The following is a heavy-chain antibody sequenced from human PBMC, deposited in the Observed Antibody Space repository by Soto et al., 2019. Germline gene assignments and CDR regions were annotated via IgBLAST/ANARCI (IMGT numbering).Heavy chain of an antibody. CDR3: ASRASVPGDYGSGSYYNYYYGMDV. Sequence: AASVEVSCKACGYSFTSYSMRWVRQAPGQRLEWMGWINPDNGNTNYSQKFQGRVTITRDTSISTAYMELSRLRSDDTAVYYCASRASVPGDYGSGSYYNYYYGMDVWGQGTTVTVSS. J-gene: IGHJ6*02. CDR1: GYSFTSYS. D-gene: IGHD3-10*01. CDR2: INPDNGNT. V-gene: IGHV1-3*01.